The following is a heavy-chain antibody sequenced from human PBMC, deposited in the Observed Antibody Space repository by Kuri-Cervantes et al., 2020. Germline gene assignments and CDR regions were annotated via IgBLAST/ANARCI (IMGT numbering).Heavy chain of an antibody. J-gene: IGHJ4*02. D-gene: IGHD1-26*01. V-gene: IGHV3-21*01. CDR2: ISSSSSYI. CDR3: ARSRIVGATPHFDY. Sequence: GGSLRLSCAASGFTFSNYSMNWVRQAPGKGLEWVSSISSSSSYIYYADSVKGRFTISRDNAKNSLYLQMNSLRAEDTAVYYCARSRIVGATPHFDYWGQGTLVTVSS. CDR1: GFTFSNYS.